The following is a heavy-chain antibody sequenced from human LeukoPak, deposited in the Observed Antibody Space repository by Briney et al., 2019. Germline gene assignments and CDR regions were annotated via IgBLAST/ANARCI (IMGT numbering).Heavy chain of an antibody. V-gene: IGHV3-23*01. Sequence: PGGSLTLSCAASGFTFSSYAMTWVRQAPGKGLEWVSTINGGGASTYYADSVRGRFTISRDNSKNTLDLQMISLRAEDTAVYYCANDRGYNYINGLDVWGLGTTVTVSS. CDR3: ANDRGYNYINGLDV. CDR2: INGGGAST. D-gene: IGHD5-18*01. CDR1: GFTFSSYA. J-gene: IGHJ6*02.